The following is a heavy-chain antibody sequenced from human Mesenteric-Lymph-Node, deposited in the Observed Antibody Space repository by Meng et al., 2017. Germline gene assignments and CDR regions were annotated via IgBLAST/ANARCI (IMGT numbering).Heavy chain of an antibody. Sequence: EVQLVESGGGLVQPGGSLRPSCAASGFNISRDWMHWVRQAPGKGLVWVTRINSDGRTTKYAESVKGRFNISRDNAKNTLYLQMNSLRAEDTDVYFCTGLSGPFDYWGQGTLVTVSS. CDR2: INSDGRTT. CDR1: GFNISRDW. CDR3: TGLSGPFDY. J-gene: IGHJ4*02. V-gene: IGHV3-74*01. D-gene: IGHD6-19*01.